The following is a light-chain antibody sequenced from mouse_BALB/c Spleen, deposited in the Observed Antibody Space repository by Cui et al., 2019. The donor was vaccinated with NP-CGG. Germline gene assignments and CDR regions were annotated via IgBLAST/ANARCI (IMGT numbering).Light chain of an antibody. CDR1: TGAVTTSNY. Sequence: AVMTQESALTTSPGETVTLTCRSSTGAVTTSNYANWVQEKPDHLFTGLIGGTNNRAPGVPARFSGSLIGDKAALTITGAQTEDEAIYFCALRYSNHWVFGGGTKLTVL. V-gene: IGLV1*01. CDR3: ALRYSNHWV. J-gene: IGLJ1*01. CDR2: GTN.